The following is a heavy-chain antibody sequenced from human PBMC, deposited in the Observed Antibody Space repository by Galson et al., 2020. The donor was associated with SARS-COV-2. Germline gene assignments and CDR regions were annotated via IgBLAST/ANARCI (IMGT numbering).Heavy chain of an antibody. V-gene: IGHV3-23*01. Sequence: AGSLRPSCAASGFTFSSYAMSWVSPAPGNGLEWVSFISGNGYMTYYADSVKGRFTISRDNSKNTLYLQINNLRAEDTAVYSCAKTQVATLMSQYYVDYGGQGTLVTVSS. D-gene: IGHD5-12*01. CDR3: AKTQVATLMSQYYVDY. CDR1: GFTFSSYA. CDR2: ISGNGYMT. J-gene: IGHJ4*02.